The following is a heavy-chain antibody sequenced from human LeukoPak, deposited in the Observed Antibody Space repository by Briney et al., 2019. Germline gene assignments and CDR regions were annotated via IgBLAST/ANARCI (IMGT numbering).Heavy chain of an antibody. J-gene: IGHJ4*02. Sequence: ASVKVSCKASGYTFTGYYMHWVRQAPGQGREWMGWINPNIGGTNYAQKFQGRVTMTRDTSISTAYMELSRLRSDDTAVYYCTRDLLYYYGSGLDYWGQGTLVTVSS. CDR2: INPNIGGT. D-gene: IGHD3-10*01. CDR3: TRDLLYYYGSGLDY. CDR1: GYTFTGYY. V-gene: IGHV1-2*02.